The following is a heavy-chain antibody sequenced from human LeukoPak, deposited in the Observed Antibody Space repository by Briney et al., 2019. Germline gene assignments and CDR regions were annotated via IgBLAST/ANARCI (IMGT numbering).Heavy chain of an antibody. V-gene: IGHV3-23*01. D-gene: IGHD4-17*01. J-gene: IGHJ4*02. Sequence: GGSLRLSCAASGFTFSSYAMSWVRQAPRKGLEWVSGISGSGGSTYFADSVKGRFTISRDNSKNTVYLQMNSLRAEDTAVYYCAKVPHDYGEKYYFDYWGQGTLVTVSS. CDR3: AKVPHDYGEKYYFDY. CDR2: ISGSGGST. CDR1: GFTFSSYA.